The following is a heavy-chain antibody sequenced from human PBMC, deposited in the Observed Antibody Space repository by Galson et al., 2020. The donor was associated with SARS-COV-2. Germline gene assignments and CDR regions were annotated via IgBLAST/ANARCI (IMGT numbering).Heavy chain of an antibody. CDR2: ISGSGGST. J-gene: IGHJ3*01. D-gene: IGHD3-22*01. V-gene: IGHV3-23*01. CDR3: SRDRYDSGDGFDV. CDR1: GFTSRTNA. Sequence: TGGSLRLPCQASGFTSRTNAMSWVRQPPGKGLEWVPAISGSGGSTYYADSVNGRFTISRDNAKNTLYLQMNSLRAADTAVDYCSRDRYDSGDGFDVWGQGTMVTVSS.